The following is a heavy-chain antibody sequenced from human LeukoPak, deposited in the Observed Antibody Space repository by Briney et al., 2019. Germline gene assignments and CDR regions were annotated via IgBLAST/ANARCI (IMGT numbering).Heavy chain of an antibody. D-gene: IGHD3-22*01. CDR2: ISSSGSTI. CDR1: GFTFSDYY. J-gene: IGHJ3*02. CDR3: ARDTYYYDSSGYFSFDI. Sequence: GSLRLSCAASGFTFSDYYMSWIRQAPRKGLEWVSLISSSGSTIYYADSVKGRFTISRDNAKNSLYLQMNSLRAEDTAVYYCARDTYYYDSSGYFSFDIWGQGTMVTVSS. V-gene: IGHV3-11*01.